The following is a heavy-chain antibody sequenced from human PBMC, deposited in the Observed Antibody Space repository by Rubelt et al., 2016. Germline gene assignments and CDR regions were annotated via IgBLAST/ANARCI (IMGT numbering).Heavy chain of an antibody. D-gene: IGHD1-1*01. CDR2: VYYSGST. CDR1: GGSISSSSYY. Sequence: QVQLQESGPGLVKSSETLSLTCTVSGGSISSSSYYWAWIRQPPGKGLEWIGSVYYSGSTYYNPSLKSRVTISVDTSKNQFSLALRSVTAADPAVYYCARLRWNDFWFDPWGQGTLVTVSS. CDR3: ARLRWNDFWFDP. V-gene: IGHV4-39*07. J-gene: IGHJ5*02.